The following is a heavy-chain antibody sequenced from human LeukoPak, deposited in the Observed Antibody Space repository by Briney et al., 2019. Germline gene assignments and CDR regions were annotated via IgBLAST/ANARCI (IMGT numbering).Heavy chain of an antibody. D-gene: IGHD3-22*01. Sequence: SETLSLTCSVSGGSISSYYWSWIRQPAGKGLGWIGRLYTSGSTNYSPSLKSRVTMSVDTSKNQFSLKLTSMTAADTAVYYCARGGSSGYYYGWGQGTLVTVSS. V-gene: IGHV4-4*07. CDR1: GGSISSYY. J-gene: IGHJ4*02. CDR2: LYTSGST. CDR3: ARGGSSGYYYG.